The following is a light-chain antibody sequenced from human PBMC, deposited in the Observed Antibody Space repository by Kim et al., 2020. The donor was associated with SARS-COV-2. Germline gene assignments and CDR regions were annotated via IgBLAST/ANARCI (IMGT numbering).Light chain of an antibody. CDR1: QSISIY. CDR3: QQSYSTPLT. J-gene: IGKJ3*01. V-gene: IGKV1-39*01. CDR2: AAS. Sequence: DIQMTQSPSSLSASVGDRVTITCRASQSISIYLNWYRQKPGKAPKLLIYAASSLQSGVPSRFSGSGSGTDFTLTISSLRPEDSATYYCQQSYSTPLTFGPGTKVDIK.